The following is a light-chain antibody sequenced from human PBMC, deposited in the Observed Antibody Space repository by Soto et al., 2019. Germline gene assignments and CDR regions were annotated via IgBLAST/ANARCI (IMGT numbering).Light chain of an antibody. CDR3: QQYGSSPRT. V-gene: IGKV3-20*01. J-gene: IGKJ4*01. Sequence: EIVLTQSPGTLSLSPGERATLSCRASQSVSNNYLAWYRQTPGQAPRLLLHGASSRATGIPDRFSGSGSGTDFTLTISRLEPEDFAVYYCQQYGSSPRTFGGGTRWIS. CDR1: QSVSNNY. CDR2: GAS.